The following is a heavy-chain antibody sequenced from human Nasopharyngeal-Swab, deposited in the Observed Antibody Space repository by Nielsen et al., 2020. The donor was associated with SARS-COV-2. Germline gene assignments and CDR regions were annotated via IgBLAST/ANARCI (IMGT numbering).Heavy chain of an antibody. Sequence: WVRPAPGQGLEWMGWISVYNADTNYAQKLQGRVSMATDTSTSTAYMELRSLRSDDTAVYYCARDIEEWLVVPPLSFDYWGQGTLVTVSS. CDR3: ARDIEEWLVVPPLSFDY. CDR2: ISVYNADT. V-gene: IGHV1-18*01. D-gene: IGHD3-3*01. J-gene: IGHJ4*02.